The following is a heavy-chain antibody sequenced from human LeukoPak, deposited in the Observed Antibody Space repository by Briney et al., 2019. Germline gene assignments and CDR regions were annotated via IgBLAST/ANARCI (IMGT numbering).Heavy chain of an antibody. D-gene: IGHD2-2*01. CDR3: AREEFVGYCSSTSCYRVLDY. Sequence: GASVKVSCKASGYTFTGYYMHWVRQAPGQGLEWMGWINPNSGGTNYAQKFQGRVTMTRDTSISTAYMELSRLRSDDTAVYYWAREEFVGYCSSTSCYRVLDYWGQGTLVTVSS. CDR2: INPNSGGT. J-gene: IGHJ4*02. V-gene: IGHV1-2*02. CDR1: GYTFTGYY.